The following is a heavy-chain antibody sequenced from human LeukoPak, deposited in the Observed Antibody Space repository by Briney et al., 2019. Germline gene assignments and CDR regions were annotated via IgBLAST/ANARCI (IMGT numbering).Heavy chain of an antibody. CDR3: ARFAVTPNIVDAFDI. J-gene: IGHJ3*02. Sequence: GESLKISCKGSGYSFTSYWIGWVRQMPGKGLEWMGIIYPGDSDTRYSPSFQGQVTISADKSISTAYLQWSSLKASDTAMYYCARFAVTPNIVDAFDIWGQGTMVTVSS. CDR2: IYPGDSDT. D-gene: IGHD4-23*01. CDR1: GYSFTSYW. V-gene: IGHV5-51*01.